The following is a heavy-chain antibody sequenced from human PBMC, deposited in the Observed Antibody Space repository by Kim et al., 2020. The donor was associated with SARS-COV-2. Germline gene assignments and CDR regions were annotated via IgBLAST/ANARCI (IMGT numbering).Heavy chain of an antibody. V-gene: IGHV3-23*01. J-gene: IGHJ4*02. CDR3: AGGGYYDILTGDY. CDR2: ISGSGGST. Sequence: GGSLRLSCAASGFTFSSYAMSWVRQAPGKGLEWVSAISGSGGSTYYADSVKGRFTISRDNSKNTLYLQMNSLRAEDTAVYYCAGGGYYDILTGDYWGQGTLVTVSS. CDR1: GFTFSSYA. D-gene: IGHD3-9*01.